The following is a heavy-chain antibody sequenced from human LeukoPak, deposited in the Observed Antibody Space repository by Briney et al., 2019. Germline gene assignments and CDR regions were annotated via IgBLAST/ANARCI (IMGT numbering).Heavy chain of an antibody. V-gene: IGHV3-43*01. CDR3: AKGPFGVGYYFDY. D-gene: IGHD3-3*01. Sequence: GGSLRLSCAASGFTFDDYTMHWVRQAPGKGLEWVSLISWDGGSTYYADSVKGRFTISRDNSKNSLYLQMNSLRPEDTALYYCAKGPFGVGYYFDYWGQGTLVTVSS. CDR1: GFTFDDYT. CDR2: ISWDGGST. J-gene: IGHJ4*02.